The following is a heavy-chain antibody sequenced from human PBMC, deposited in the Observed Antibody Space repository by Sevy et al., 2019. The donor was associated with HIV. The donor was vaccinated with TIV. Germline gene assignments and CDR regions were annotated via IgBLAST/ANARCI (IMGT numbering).Heavy chain of an antibody. D-gene: IGHD2-2*01. V-gene: IGHV3-74*01. CDR3: ARDTREGCSTTNCYSWFAP. Sequence: GGSLRLSCATSGFTFSSYWMHWVRQVPGKGLVWVSRINNDGSGAYYADSVKGRFSISRDNAKNTLYLQMNRLRAEDTAVYYCARDTREGCSTTNCYSWFAPWGQGALVTVSS. CDR2: INNDGSGA. J-gene: IGHJ5*02. CDR1: GFTFSSYW.